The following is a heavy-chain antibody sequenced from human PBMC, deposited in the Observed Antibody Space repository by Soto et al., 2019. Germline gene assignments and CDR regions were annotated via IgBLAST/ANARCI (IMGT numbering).Heavy chain of an antibody. D-gene: IGHD3-3*01. CDR2: ISGSGGST. CDR1: GFTFSSNA. V-gene: IGHV3-23*01. CDR3: AKRPESDFWSGYYSFDY. Sequence: GGSLRLSCAVSGFTFSSNAMSWVRQAPGKGLEWVSAISGSGGSTYYADSVKGRFTISRDNSKNTLYLQMNSLRAEDTAVYYCAKRPESDFWSGYYSFDYWGQGTLVTVSS. J-gene: IGHJ4*02.